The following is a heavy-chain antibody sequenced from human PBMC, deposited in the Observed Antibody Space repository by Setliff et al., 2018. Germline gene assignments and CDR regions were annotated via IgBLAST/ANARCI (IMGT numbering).Heavy chain of an antibody. V-gene: IGHV4-61*01. J-gene: IGHJ5*02. CDR2: MYTSGTT. D-gene: IGHD6-13*01. CDR1: GGSITSGRYY. Sequence: SETLSLTCTVSGGSITSGRYYWSWIRQPPGKGLEWIGYMYTSGTTEYNPSLNSRVTMSLDTSKNQFSLNLSSVTAADTAVYYCARGGGVAAAAWFDPWGQGTLVTVSS. CDR3: ARGGGVAAAAWFDP.